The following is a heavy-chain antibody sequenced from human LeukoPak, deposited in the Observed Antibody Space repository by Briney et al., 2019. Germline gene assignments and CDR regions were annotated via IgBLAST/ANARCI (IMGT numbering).Heavy chain of an antibody. CDR2: IKEDESET. CDR1: GFTFSTYW. CDR3: ARGHYGDYA. V-gene: IGHV3-7*01. J-gene: IGHJ5*02. Sequence: PGGSLRLSCAASGFTFSTYWMNWVRQAPGKGLEGVANIKEDESETYYVDSVKGRFTISRDNAKNSLYLEMSSLRAEDTAVYYCARGHYGDYAWGRGTLVTVSS. D-gene: IGHD4-17*01.